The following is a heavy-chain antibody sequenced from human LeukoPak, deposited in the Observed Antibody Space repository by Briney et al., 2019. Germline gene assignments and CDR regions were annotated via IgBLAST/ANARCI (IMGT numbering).Heavy chain of an antibody. CDR1: GGTFSSYA. D-gene: IGHD6-13*01. Sequence: SVKVSCKASGGTFSSYAISWVRQAPGQGLEWMGGIIPIFGTANYAQKFQGRVTITTDESTSTAYMELSSLRSEDTAVYYCVRGEFGRSSSWYDYWGQGTLVTVSS. V-gene: IGHV1-69*05. CDR3: VRGEFGRSSSWYDY. J-gene: IGHJ4*02. CDR2: IIPIFGTA.